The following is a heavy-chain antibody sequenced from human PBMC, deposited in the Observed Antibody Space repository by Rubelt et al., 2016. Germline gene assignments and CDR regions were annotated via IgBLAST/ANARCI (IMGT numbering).Heavy chain of an antibody. CDR3: ARVPAGYCSSTSCYVSDY. J-gene: IGHJ4*02. CDR1: GYTFTSYA. CDR2: IIPILGIA. V-gene: IGHV1-69*09. D-gene: IGHD2-2*03. Sequence: QVQLVQSGSELKKPGASVKVSCKASGYTFTSYAMNWVRQAPGQGLEWMGRIIPILGIANHAQKWRGRVTVSADKPTSTAYMELSSLGSEDTAVYYCARVPAGYCSSTSCYVSDYWGQGTLVTVSS.